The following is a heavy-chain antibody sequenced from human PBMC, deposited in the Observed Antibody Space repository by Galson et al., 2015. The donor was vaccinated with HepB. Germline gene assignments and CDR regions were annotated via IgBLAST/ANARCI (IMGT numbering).Heavy chain of an antibody. CDR2: IYPGDSDT. J-gene: IGHJ4*02. CDR1: GYSFTSYW. V-gene: IGHV5-51*01. CDR3: ARAPPYYYDSSGYPISFFDY. D-gene: IGHD3-22*01. Sequence: QSGAEVKKPGESLKISCKGSGYSFTSYWIGWVRQMPGKGLEWMGIIYPGDSDTRYSPSFQGQVTISADKSISTAYLQWSSLKASDTAMYYCARAPPYYYDSSGYPISFFDYWGQGTLVTVSS.